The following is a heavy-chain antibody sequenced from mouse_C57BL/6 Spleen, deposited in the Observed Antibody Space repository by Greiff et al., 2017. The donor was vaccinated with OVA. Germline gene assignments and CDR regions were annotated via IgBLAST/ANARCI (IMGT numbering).Heavy chain of an antibody. D-gene: IGHD2-4*01. CDR1: GFTFSDYY. Sequence: EVMLVESEGGLVQPGSSMKLSCTASGFTFSDYYMAWVRQVPEKGLEWVANINYDGSSTYYLDSLKSRFIISRDNAKNILYLQMSSLKSEDTATYYCARGGYDYDESYFDYWGQGTTLTVSS. CDR2: INYDGSST. J-gene: IGHJ2*01. CDR3: ARGGYDYDESYFDY. V-gene: IGHV5-16*01.